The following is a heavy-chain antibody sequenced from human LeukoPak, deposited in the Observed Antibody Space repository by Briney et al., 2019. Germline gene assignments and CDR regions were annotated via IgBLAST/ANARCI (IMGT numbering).Heavy chain of an antibody. J-gene: IGHJ3*01. CDR1: GFTFSTYA. Sequence: PGGSLRLSCAASGFTFSTYAMSWVRQAPGMGLQWVSGISESGGRTYYEDSEKGLFTISRNTAKHTPYLHITRLTVDATAIYYCGRGRHRGAFDGWGRGTMVTVS. CDR3: GRGRHRGAFDG. D-gene: IGHD3-10*01. V-gene: IGHV3-23*01. CDR2: ISESGGRT.